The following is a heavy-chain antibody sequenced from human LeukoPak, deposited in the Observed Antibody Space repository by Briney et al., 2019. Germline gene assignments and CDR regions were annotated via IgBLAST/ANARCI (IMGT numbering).Heavy chain of an antibody. Sequence: GESLKISCKGSGYSFTSYWIGWVRQMPGKGLEWMGIIYPDDSDTRYSPSFQGQVTISADKSISTAYLQWSSLKASDTAMYYCARHPHYDSSGYYYWGIDIWGQGTMVTVSS. J-gene: IGHJ3*02. V-gene: IGHV5-51*01. CDR3: ARHPHYDSSGYYYWGIDI. CDR1: GYSFTSYW. CDR2: IYPDDSDT. D-gene: IGHD3-22*01.